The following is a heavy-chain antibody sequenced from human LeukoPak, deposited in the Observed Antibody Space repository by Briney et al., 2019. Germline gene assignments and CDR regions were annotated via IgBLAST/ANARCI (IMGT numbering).Heavy chain of an antibody. V-gene: IGHV3-48*01. Sequence: QPGGSLRLSCATSGFTFSSYSMNWVRQAPGKGLEWVSYISSSSSTIYYADSVKGRFTISRDNAKNSLYLEMNNLRAEEKGVHYCSRYPPLGYGLEEDAFDIWGQGTIVTVSS. CDR2: ISSSSSTI. J-gene: IGHJ3*02. CDR3: SRYPPLGYGLEEDAFDI. D-gene: IGHD3-10*01. CDR1: GFTFSSYS.